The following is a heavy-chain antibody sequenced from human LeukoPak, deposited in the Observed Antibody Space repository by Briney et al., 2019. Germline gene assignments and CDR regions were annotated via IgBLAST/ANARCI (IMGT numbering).Heavy chain of an antibody. CDR3: ATAEGRGYEILGAFDI. D-gene: IGHD3-9*01. Sequence: ASVKVSCKASGYTLTSYDINWVRQATGQGLEWMGWMNPNSGNTGYAQKFQGRVTMTRNTSISTAYMELSSLRSEDTAVYYCATAEGRGYEILGAFDIWGQGTMVTVSS. J-gene: IGHJ3*02. CDR2: MNPNSGNT. CDR1: GYTLTSYD. V-gene: IGHV1-8*01.